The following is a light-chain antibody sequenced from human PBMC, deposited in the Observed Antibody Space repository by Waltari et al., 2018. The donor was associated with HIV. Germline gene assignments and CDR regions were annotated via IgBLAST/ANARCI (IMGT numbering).Light chain of an antibody. CDR1: SSSIWNYT. Sequence: QSVLTQPPSASGTPGQRVPISCSGSSSSIWNYTINWYQHIPGTAPKVLIYSNNQRPSGVPDRFSGSKSGTSASLAISGLQSEDEAEYYCSTWDASLNGWVFGGGTKLTVL. V-gene: IGLV1-44*01. J-gene: IGLJ3*02. CDR2: SNN. CDR3: STWDASLNGWV.